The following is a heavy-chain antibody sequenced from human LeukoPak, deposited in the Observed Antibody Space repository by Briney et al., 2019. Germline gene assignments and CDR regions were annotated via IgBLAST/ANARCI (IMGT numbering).Heavy chain of an antibody. CDR3: ATDKPPVGAIES. Sequence: PGGSLRLSCAASGFTFSSYWMNWVRQAPGKGLEWVSYISGRSDSIYYADSVKGRFTISRDNARNSLYLQMNTLRDEDTAVYFCATDKPPVGAIESWGQGTLVTVSS. V-gene: IGHV3-48*02. CDR2: ISGRSDSI. J-gene: IGHJ4*02. CDR1: GFTFSSYW. D-gene: IGHD1-26*01.